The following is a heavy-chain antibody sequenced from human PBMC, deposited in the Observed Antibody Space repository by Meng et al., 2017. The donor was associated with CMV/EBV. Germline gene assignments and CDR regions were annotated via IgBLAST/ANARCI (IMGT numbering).Heavy chain of an antibody. Sequence: GGSLRLSCKGSGYSFTSYWIGWVRQMPGKGLEWMGIIYPGDSDTRYSPSFQGQVTISADKSISTAYLQWSSLKASDTAMYYRARAGRSYYDFWSGYSNLFDPWGQGTLVTVSS. CDR2: IYPGDSDT. CDR1: GYSFTSYW. J-gene: IGHJ5*02. D-gene: IGHD3-3*01. V-gene: IGHV5-51*01. CDR3: ARAGRSYYDFWSGYSNLFDP.